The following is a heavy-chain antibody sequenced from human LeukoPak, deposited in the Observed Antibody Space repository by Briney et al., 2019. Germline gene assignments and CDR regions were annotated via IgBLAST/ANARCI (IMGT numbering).Heavy chain of an antibody. CDR3: ARISPVLLWFGERGGWFDP. D-gene: IGHD3-10*01. CDR2: IYHSGST. CDR1: GYSISSGYY. V-gene: IGHV4-38-2*02. J-gene: IGHJ5*02. Sequence: SETLSLTCTVSGYSISSGYYWGWIRQPPGKGLEWIGSIYHSGSTYYNPSLKSRVTISVDTSKNQFSLKLSSVTAADTALYYCARISPVLLWFGERGGWFDPWGQGTLVTVSS.